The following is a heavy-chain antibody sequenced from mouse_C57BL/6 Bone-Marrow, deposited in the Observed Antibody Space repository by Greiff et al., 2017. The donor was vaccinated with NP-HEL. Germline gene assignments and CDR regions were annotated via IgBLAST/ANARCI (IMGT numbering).Heavy chain of an antibody. D-gene: IGHD1-1*01. CDR2: ISSGSSTI. J-gene: IGHJ1*03. CDR3: ARRAYGSSYWYFDV. Sequence: EVQLVESGGGLVKPGGSLKLSCAASGFTFSDYGMHWVRQAPEKGLEWVAYISSGSSTIYYADTVKGRFTISRDNAKNTLFLQMTSLRSEYTAMYYCARRAYGSSYWYFDVWGTGTTVTVSS. V-gene: IGHV5-17*01. CDR1: GFTFSDYG.